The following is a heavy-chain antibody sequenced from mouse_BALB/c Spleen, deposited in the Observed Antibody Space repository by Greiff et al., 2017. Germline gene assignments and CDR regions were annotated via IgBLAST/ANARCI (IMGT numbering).Heavy chain of an antibody. CDR1: GFTFSSFG. D-gene: IGHD1-2*01. CDR2: ISSGSSTI. J-gene: IGHJ4*01. CDR3: ARDYGYPYYAMDY. V-gene: IGHV5-17*02. Sequence: VESGGGLVQPGGSRKLSCAASGFTFSSFGMHWVRQAPEKGLEWVAYISSGSSTIYYADTVKGRFTISRDNPKNTLFLQMTSLRSEDTAMYYCARDYGYPYYAMDYWGQGTSVTVAS.